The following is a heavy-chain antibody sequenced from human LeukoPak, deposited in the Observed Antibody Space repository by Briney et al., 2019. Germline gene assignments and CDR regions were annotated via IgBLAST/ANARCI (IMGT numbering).Heavy chain of an antibody. D-gene: IGHD3-3*01. V-gene: IGHV1-69*13. CDR2: IIPIFGTA. CDR3: ARGEIFGVVIIDY. J-gene: IGHJ4*02. Sequence: ASVKVSCKASGGTFSSYAISWVRQAPGQGLEWMGGIIPIFGTANYAQKFQGRDTITADESTSTAYMELSSLRSEDTAVYYCARGEIFGVVIIDYWGQGTLVTVSS. CDR1: GGTFSSYA.